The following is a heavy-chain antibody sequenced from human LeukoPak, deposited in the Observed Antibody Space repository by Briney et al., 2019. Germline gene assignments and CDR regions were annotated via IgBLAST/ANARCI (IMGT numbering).Heavy chain of an antibody. D-gene: IGHD1-1*01. CDR3: AKDDLYNWNDGPSDY. CDR2: ISGSGGST. V-gene: IGHV3-23*01. CDR1: GFTFSSYA. Sequence: QAGGSLRLSCAASGFTFSSYAMSWVRQAPGKGPEWVSAISGSGGSTYYADSVKGRFTISRDNSKSTLYLQMNSLRAEDTAVYYCAKDDLYNWNDGPSDYWGQGTLVTVSS. J-gene: IGHJ4*02.